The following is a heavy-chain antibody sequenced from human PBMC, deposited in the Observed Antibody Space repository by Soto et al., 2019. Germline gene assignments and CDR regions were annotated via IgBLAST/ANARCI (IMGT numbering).Heavy chain of an antibody. CDR2: ISWNSGSI. Sequence: PGGSLRLSCAASGFTFDDYAMHWVRQAPGKGLEWVSGISWNSGSIGYADSVKGRFTISRDNAKNSLYLQMNSLRAEDTDLYYCEKSVRSSGFNYYYRDVWGKGTTFTFSS. CDR1: GFTFDDYA. CDR3: EKSVRSSGFNYYYRDV. J-gene: IGHJ6*03. V-gene: IGHV3-9*01. D-gene: IGHD6-25*01.